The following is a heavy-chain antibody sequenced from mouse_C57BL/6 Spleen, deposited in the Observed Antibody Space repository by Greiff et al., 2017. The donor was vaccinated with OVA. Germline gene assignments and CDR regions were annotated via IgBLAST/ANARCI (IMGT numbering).Heavy chain of an antibody. V-gene: IGHV3-6*01. Sequence: EVKLMESGPGLVKPSQSLSLTCSVTGYSITSGYYWNWIRQFPGNKLEWMGYISYDGSNNYNPSLKNRISITRDTSKNQFFLKLNSVTTEDTATYYCARGRFFAYWGQGTLVTVSA. J-gene: IGHJ3*01. CDR1: GYSITSGYY. CDR3: ARGRFFAY. CDR2: ISYDGSN.